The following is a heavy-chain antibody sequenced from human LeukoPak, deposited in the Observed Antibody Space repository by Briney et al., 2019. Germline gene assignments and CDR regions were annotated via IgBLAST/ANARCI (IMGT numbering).Heavy chain of an antibody. V-gene: IGHV3-23*01. J-gene: IGHJ4*02. D-gene: IGHD2-21*02. CDR1: GFTFSSYA. Sequence: GGSLRLSCAASGFTFSSYAMSWVRQAPGKGLEWVSTISGSGGSTYYADSVKGRFTISRDSSKSTVYLQMNSLRAEDTAVYYCVKAPIVVVTALDYWGQGTLVTVSS. CDR2: ISGSGGST. CDR3: VKAPIVVVTALDY.